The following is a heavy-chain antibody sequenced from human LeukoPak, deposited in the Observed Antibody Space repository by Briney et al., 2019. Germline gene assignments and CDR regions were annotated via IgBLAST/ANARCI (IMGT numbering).Heavy chain of an antibody. D-gene: IGHD1-1*01. V-gene: IGHV4-59*08. CDR3: ARQGGANSFDY. CDR1: GGSISTYF. Sequence: SETLSLTCAVSGGSISTYFWSWIRQPPGKGLEWIGYIYYSGSTNYNPSLKSRVTISVDTSKNQFSLKLSSVTAADTAVYYCARQGGANSFDYWGQGILVTVSS. J-gene: IGHJ4*02. CDR2: IYYSGST.